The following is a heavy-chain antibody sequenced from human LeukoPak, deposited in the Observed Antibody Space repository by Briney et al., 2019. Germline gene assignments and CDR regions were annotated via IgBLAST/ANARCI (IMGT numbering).Heavy chain of an antibody. CDR3: ARIFKYYDFWSGYYNYYYYMDV. D-gene: IGHD3-3*01. CDR1: GGSISSYYW. Sequence: TLSLTCTVSGGSISSYYWSWIRQPPGKALEWLARIDWDDDKYYSTSLKTRLTISKDTSKNQVVLTMTNMDPVDTATYYCARIFKYYDFWSGYYNYYYYMDVWGKGTTVTVSS. J-gene: IGHJ6*03. V-gene: IGHV2-70*11. CDR2: IDWDDDK.